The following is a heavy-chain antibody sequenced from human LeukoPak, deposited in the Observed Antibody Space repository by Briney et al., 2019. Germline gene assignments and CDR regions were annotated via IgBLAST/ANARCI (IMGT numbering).Heavy chain of an antibody. CDR2: IYTSGST. V-gene: IGHV4-61*02. CDR3: ARNRDGYNSFDY. D-gene: IGHD5-24*01. CDR1: GASVNSGNYY. J-gene: IGHJ4*02. Sequence: SQTLSLTCTVSGASVNSGNYYWTWIRQPAGKRLEWIGRIYTSGSTNYNPSLKSRVTISIDASKNQFSLRLSSVTAADTAVYYCARNRDGYNSFDYWGQGTLVTVSS.